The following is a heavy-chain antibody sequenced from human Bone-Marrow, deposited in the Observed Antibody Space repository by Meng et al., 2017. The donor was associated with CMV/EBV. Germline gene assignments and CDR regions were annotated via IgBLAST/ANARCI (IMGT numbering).Heavy chain of an antibody. D-gene: IGHD2-2*01. J-gene: IGHJ6*02. CDR2: IRYDGSNK. CDR1: GFTFSSWG. V-gene: IGHV3-30*02. CDR3: AKREDCSSTSCYVWVGANYYYGMDV. Sequence: YLRLCCAASGFTFSSWGTYWVRQAPGKGLEWVAFIRYDGSNKYYADSVKGRFTISRDNSKNTLYLQMNSLRAEDTAVYYCAKREDCSSTSCYVWVGANYYYGMDVWGQGTTVTVSS.